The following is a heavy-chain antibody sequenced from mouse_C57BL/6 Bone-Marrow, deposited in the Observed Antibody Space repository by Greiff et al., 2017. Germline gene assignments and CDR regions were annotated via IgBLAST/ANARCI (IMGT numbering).Heavy chain of an antibody. J-gene: IGHJ4*01. D-gene: IGHD2-1*01. CDR3: GRGKGVYAMDY. CDR2: ISSGSSTI. Sequence: EVKLVESGGGLVKPGGSLKLSCAASGFTFSDYGMHWVRQAPEKGLEWVAYISSGSSTIYYADTVKGRFTISRDNAKNTLFLQMTSLRSEDTAMYYCGRGKGVYAMDYWGQGTSVTVSS. V-gene: IGHV5-17*01. CDR1: GFTFSDYG.